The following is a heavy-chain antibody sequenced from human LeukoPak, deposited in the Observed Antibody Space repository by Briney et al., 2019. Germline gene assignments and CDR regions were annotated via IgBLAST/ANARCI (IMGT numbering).Heavy chain of an antibody. J-gene: IGHJ5*02. CDR2: IGTAGDT. V-gene: IGHV3-13*01. Sequence: GGSLRLSCAASGFTFSSYDTHWVRQPTGKGLEWVSAIGTAGDTYYSHSVKGRFTISRENAKNSLYLHMNSLSAGDTAVYFCARGHMLTGYYNFAWFDPWGQGTLVTVSS. CDR3: ARGHMLTGYYNFAWFDP. CDR1: GFTFSSYD. D-gene: IGHD3-9*01.